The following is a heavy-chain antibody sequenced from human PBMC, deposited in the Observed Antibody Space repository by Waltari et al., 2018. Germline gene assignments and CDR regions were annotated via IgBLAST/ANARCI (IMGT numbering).Heavy chain of an antibody. CDR1: GFTFSSYW. D-gene: IGHD6-19*01. Sequence: EVQLVESGGGLVQPGGSLRLSCVVSGFTFSSYWMSWVRQAPGKGREWVANIKKDGSEKYYVDSVKGRFTISRDNAKNSLYLQMNSLRAEDTAVYYCARTIAVAGRAAAMGYWGQGTLVTVSS. CDR2: IKKDGSEK. CDR3: ARTIAVAGRAAAMGY. V-gene: IGHV3-7*01. J-gene: IGHJ4*02.